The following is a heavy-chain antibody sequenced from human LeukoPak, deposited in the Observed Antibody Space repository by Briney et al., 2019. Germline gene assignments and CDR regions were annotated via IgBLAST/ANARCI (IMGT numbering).Heavy chain of an antibody. CDR2: IRQDGDTK. CDR1: GFPFNAYW. V-gene: IGHV3-7*03. J-gene: IGHJ6*02. D-gene: IGHD2-15*01. Sequence: PGGSLRLSCAASGFPFNAYWMTWVRQAPGKGLEWVANIRQDGDTKYYVDSVKGRFTISRDNAMNSLYLQMNSLRAEDTAVYYCAKGSYCSGGGCYPGNYYYAMDVWGQGTTVTVSS. CDR3: AKGSYCSGGGCYPGNYYYAMDV.